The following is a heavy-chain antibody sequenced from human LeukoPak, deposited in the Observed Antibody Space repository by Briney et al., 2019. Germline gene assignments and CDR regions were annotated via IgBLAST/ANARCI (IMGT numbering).Heavy chain of an antibody. CDR1: GGSISSYY. CDR2: IYYSGST. J-gene: IGHJ4*02. D-gene: IGHD3-22*01. CDR3: ARVGYYYDSSGYPRYYFDY. Sequence: SETLSLTCTVSGGSISSYYWSWIRQPPGKGLEWIGYIYYSGSTNYNPSLKSRVTMSVDTSKNQFSLKLSSVTAADTAVYYCARVGYYYDSSGYPRYYFDYWGQGTLVTVSS. V-gene: IGHV4-59*12.